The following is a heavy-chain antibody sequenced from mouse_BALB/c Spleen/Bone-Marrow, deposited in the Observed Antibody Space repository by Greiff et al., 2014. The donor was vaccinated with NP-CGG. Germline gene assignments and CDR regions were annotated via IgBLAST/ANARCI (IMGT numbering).Heavy chain of an antibody. Sequence: VQLQQSGAELVRSGASVRLSCTASGFNIKDYYIHWVKQRPKQGLEWIGWIDPENGDTEYAPKFQDKATVTADTSSNTAYLQLSSLASEDTAVYYCNANYGNYAPMDYWGPGTSVTVSP. V-gene: IGHV14-4*02. CDR1: GFNIKDYY. CDR2: IDPENGDT. J-gene: IGHJ4*01. CDR3: NANYGNYAPMDY. D-gene: IGHD2-1*01.